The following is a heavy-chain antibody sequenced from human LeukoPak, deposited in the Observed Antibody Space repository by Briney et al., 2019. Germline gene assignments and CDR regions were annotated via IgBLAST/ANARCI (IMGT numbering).Heavy chain of an antibody. D-gene: IGHD3-22*01. CDR3: VKCGFTYYDD. CDR1: GFTFDYSA. Sequence: QAGGSLRLSCAASGFTFDYSAMTWIRQAPGKGLEWVSTINNGDRTFYANSVKGRLTISIDNSKNALFLQMNSLGAEDTAIYYCVKCGFTYYDDWGQGTLVTVSS. V-gene: IGHV3-23*01. J-gene: IGHJ4*02. CDR2: INNGDRT.